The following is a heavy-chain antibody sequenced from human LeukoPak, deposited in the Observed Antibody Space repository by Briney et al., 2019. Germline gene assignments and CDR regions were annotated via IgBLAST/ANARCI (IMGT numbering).Heavy chain of an antibody. D-gene: IGHD4-17*01. J-gene: IGHJ4*02. Sequence: ASVKVSCKASGYTFTSYYMHWVRQAPGQGLEWMGIINPSGGSTSYAQKFQGRVTITRDTSASTAYMELSSLRSEDTAVYYCARVAVRGYGDYGGGFDYWGQGTLVTVSS. V-gene: IGHV1-46*01. CDR1: GYTFTSYY. CDR3: ARVAVRGYGDYGGGFDY. CDR2: INPSGGST.